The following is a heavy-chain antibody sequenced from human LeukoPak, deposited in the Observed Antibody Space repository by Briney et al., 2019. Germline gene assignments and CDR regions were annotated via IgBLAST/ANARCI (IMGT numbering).Heavy chain of an antibody. V-gene: IGHV1-69*04. Sequence: SVRVSCKASGYTFTSYGISWVRQAPGQGLEWMGRIIPILGVANYAQKFQGRVTITADKSTSTAYMELSRLRSEDTAVYYCARGQEMATNWLDPWGQGTLVTVSS. CDR3: ARGQEMATNWLDP. D-gene: IGHD5-24*01. J-gene: IGHJ5*02. CDR2: IIPILGVA. CDR1: GYTFTSYG.